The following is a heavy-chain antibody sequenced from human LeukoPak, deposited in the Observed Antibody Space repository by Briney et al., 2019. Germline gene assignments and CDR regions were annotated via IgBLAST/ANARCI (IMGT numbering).Heavy chain of an antibody. CDR2: IIPIFGTA. CDR3: ARAPIVVVPAAPRDYYYYYGMDV. J-gene: IGHJ6*02. D-gene: IGHD2-2*01. V-gene: IGHV1-69*13. Sequence: ASVKASCKASGGTFSSYAISWVRQAPGQGLEWMGGIIPIFGTANYAQKFQGRVTITADESTITAYMELSSLRSEDTAVYYCARAPIVVVPAAPRDYYYYYGMDVWGQGTTVTVSS. CDR1: GGTFSSYA.